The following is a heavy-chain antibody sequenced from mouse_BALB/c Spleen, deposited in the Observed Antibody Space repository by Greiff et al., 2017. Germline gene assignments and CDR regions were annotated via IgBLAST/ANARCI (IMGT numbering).Heavy chain of an antibody. CDR3: TRPYDYEEFAY. V-gene: IGHV1-15*01. CDR2: IDPETGGT. D-gene: IGHD2-4*01. CDR1: GYTFTDYE. J-gene: IGHJ3*01. Sequence: VQLQQSGAELVRPGASVTLSCKASGYTFTDYEMHWVKQTPVHGLEWIGAIDPETGGTAYNQKFKGKATLTADKSSSTAYMELRSLTSEDSAVYYCTRPYDYEEFAYWGQGTLVTVSA.